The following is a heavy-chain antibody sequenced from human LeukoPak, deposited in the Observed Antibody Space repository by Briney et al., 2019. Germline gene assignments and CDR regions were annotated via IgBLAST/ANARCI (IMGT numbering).Heavy chain of an antibody. V-gene: IGHV3-23*01. J-gene: IGHJ4*02. CDR3: ARDRGYSGYDLDY. Sequence: PGGSLRLSCAASGFTFSSYAMSWVRQAPGKGLEWVSAISGSGGSTYYADSAKGRFTISRDNAKNSLYLQMNSLRAEDTAVYYCARDRGYSGYDLDYWGQGTLVTVSS. D-gene: IGHD5-12*01. CDR2: ISGSGGST. CDR1: GFTFSSYA.